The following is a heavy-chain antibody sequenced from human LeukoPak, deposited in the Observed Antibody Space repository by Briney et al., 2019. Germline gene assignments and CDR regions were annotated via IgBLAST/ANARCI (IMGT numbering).Heavy chain of an antibody. J-gene: IGHJ4*02. CDR2: IYTSGST. CDR1: GGSISSGSYY. Sequence: TASETLSLTCAVSGGSISSGSYYWNWIRQPAGKELEWIGRIYTSGSTNYNPSLKSRVTISVDTSKNQFSLKLSSVTAADTAVYYCARQFRGLDYWGQGTLVTVSS. CDR3: ARQFRGLDY. V-gene: IGHV4-61*02. D-gene: IGHD3-10*01.